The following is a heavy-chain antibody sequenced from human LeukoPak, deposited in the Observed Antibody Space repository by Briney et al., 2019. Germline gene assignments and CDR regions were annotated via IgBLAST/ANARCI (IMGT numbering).Heavy chain of an antibody. CDR3: ARGVDEATVEY. V-gene: IGHV4-34*01. CDR2: INHSGST. Sequence: SETLSLTCAVYGGSFSGYYWSWIRQPPGKGLEWIGEINHSGSTNYNPSLKSRVTISVDTSKNQFSLKLSSVTAADTAVYYCARGVDEATVEYWGQGTLVTVSS. D-gene: IGHD4-11*01. CDR1: GGSFSGYY. J-gene: IGHJ4*02.